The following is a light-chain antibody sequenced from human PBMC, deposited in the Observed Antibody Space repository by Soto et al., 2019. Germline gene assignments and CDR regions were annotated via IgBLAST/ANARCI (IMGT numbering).Light chain of an antibody. CDR3: QQTYSVPLT. J-gene: IGKJ4*01. CDR2: DAS. CDR1: QSISTY. V-gene: IGKV1-39*01. Sequence: DIQMTQSPSSLSASVGNRVTITCRASQSISTYLNWYQKKPGKAPNLLIYDASALPRGVPSRFSGSGSETEFTLTISSLQPEDFATYYCQQTYSVPLTFGGGTKVDIK.